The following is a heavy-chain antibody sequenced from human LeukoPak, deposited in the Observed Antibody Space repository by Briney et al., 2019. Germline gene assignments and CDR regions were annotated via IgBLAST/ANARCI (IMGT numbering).Heavy chain of an antibody. Sequence: SETLSLTCTVSGGSISGSSYYWGWIRQPPGKGLEWIGSIYYSGSTYYNPSLKSRVTISVDTSKNQFSLKLNSVTATDTAVYYCARSQTYYDFWSGYSGMDVWGQGTTVTVSS. D-gene: IGHD3-3*01. CDR2: IYYSGST. CDR3: ARSQTYYDFWSGYSGMDV. J-gene: IGHJ6*02. CDR1: GGSISGSSYY. V-gene: IGHV4-39*01.